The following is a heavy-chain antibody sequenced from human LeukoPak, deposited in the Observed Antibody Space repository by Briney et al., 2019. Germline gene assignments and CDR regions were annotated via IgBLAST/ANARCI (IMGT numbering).Heavy chain of an antibody. D-gene: IGHD6-13*01. CDR2: ISYDGSNK. CDR3: AKISSSWYFPDY. CDR1: GFTFSSYA. Sequence: GRSLRLSCAASGFTFSSYAMHWVRQAPGKGLEWVAVISYDGSNKYYADSVKGRFTISRDNSKNTLYLQMNSLRAEDTAVYYCAKISSSWYFPDYWGQGTLVTVSS. V-gene: IGHV3-30-3*02. J-gene: IGHJ4*02.